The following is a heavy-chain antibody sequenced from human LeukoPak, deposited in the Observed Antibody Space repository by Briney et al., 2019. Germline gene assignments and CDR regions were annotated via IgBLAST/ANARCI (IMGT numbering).Heavy chain of an antibody. J-gene: IGHJ4*02. D-gene: IGHD2-21*02. CDR1: GFTFSSYG. V-gene: IGHV3-33*01. Sequence: GGSLRLSCAASGFTFSSYGMHWVRQAPGKGLEWVAVIWYDGSNKYYADSVKGRFTISRDNSKNTLYLQMNSLRAEDTAVYYCAGCGGDCAVDYWGQGTLVTVSS. CDR3: AGCGGDCAVDY. CDR2: IWYDGSNK.